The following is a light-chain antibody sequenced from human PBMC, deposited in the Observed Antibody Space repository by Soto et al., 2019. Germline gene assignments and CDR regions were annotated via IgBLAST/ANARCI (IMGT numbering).Light chain of an antibody. J-gene: IGLJ7*01. CDR2: DNN. Sequence: QSVLTQPPSVSGAPGQRVTISCTGSSSNIGAGYDVHWCQQLPGTAPKLLIYDNNNRPSGVPDRFSGSKSGTSASLAITGLQAEDEADYYCQSYDSRLSGSVFGGGTQLTVL. CDR3: QSYDSRLSGSV. CDR1: SSNIGAGYD. V-gene: IGLV1-40*01.